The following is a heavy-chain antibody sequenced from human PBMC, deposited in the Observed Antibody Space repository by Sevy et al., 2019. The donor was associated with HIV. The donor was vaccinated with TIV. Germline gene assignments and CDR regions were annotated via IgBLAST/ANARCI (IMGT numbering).Heavy chain of an antibody. D-gene: IGHD6-13*01. Sequence: SETLSLTCTVSGVSISRSYWSWIRQPPGKGLEWIADIYSTGSTNYNPSLKSRVIMSIDTSKNQFSLKLTSVTAADTATSYCARDRVQAAGHFDYWRQGTLVTVSS. J-gene: IGHJ4*02. CDR1: GVSISRSY. CDR3: ARDRVQAAGHFDY. CDR2: IYSTGST. V-gene: IGHV4-59*01.